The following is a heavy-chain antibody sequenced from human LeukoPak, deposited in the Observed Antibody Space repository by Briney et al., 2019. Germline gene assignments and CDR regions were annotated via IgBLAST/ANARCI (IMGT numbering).Heavy chain of an antibody. CDR1: GFTLTRSA. CDR2: IVVGSGNT. CDR3: AADGDTAMVPN. Sequence: GTSVKVSCKASGFTLTRSAMQWVRQARGQRLEWIGWIVVGSGNTNYAQKFQERVTITRDMSTSTAYMELSSLRSEDTAVYYCAADGDTAMVPNWGQGTLVTVSS. D-gene: IGHD5-18*01. V-gene: IGHV1-58*02. J-gene: IGHJ4*02.